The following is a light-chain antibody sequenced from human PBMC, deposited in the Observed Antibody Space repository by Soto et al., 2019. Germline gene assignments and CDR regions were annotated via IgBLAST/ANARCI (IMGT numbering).Light chain of an antibody. J-gene: IGLJ3*02. CDR1: SSNIGSNS. V-gene: IGLV1-47*02. Sequence: QPVLTQPPSASGTPGQRVTISCSGSSSNIGSNSVYWYEQLPGTAPKLLIYNNDQRPSGVPDRFSGSKSGTSASLAISGLRSEDEADYYCAAWDDSLGGPVFGGGTKVTVL. CDR3: AAWDDSLGGPV. CDR2: NND.